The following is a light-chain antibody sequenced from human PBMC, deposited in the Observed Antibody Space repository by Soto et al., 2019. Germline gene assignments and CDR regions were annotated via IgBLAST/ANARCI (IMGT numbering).Light chain of an antibody. CDR3: QQSYDPPPT. Sequence: DIQLTQSPSSLSASLGDRVTITCRASQTTSIYLNWYQQKPGKAPRLLIYAASSLQSGVPSRFSGSGSGTDFTLTISSLQPEDVATYYCQQSYDPPPTFGQGTKVESK. CDR1: QTTSIY. J-gene: IGKJ1*01. V-gene: IGKV1-39*01. CDR2: AAS.